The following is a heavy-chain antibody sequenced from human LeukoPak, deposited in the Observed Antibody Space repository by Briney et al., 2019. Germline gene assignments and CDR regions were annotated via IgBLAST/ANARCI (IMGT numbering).Heavy chain of an antibody. J-gene: IGHJ5*02. CDR1: GGSISSYY. CDR2: IYTSGST. CDR3: ARGELLPNWFDP. D-gene: IGHD3-10*01. V-gene: IGHV4-4*07. Sequence: LETLSLTCTVSGGSISSYYWSWIRQPAGKGLEWIGRIYTSGSTNYNPSLKSRVTMSVDTSKNQFSLKLSSVTAADTAVYYCARGELLPNWFDPWGQGTLVTVSS.